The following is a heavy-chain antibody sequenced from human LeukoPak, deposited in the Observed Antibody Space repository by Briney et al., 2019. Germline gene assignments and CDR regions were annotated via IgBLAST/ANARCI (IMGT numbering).Heavy chain of an antibody. CDR1: GYTFTGYY. D-gene: IGHD2-21*02. CDR3: ARGWCAGDCYSRPQNPDY. Sequence: GASVKVSCKTSGYTFTGYYIHWARQAPGQGLEWMGWINPKSGGTKYAQKFQGRVTMTRDTSISTVYMELTRLRSDDTAVYYCARGWCAGDCYSRPQNPDYWGQGILVTVSS. CDR2: INPKSGGT. V-gene: IGHV1-2*02. J-gene: IGHJ4*02.